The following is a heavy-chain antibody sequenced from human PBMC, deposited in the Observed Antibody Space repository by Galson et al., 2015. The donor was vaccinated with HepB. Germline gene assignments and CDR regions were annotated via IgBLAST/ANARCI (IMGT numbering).Heavy chain of an antibody. J-gene: IGHJ3*02. CDR2: FKTPGDGGVDGVTT. CDR1: GFSFNSAW. V-gene: IGHV3-15*01. Sequence: SLRLSCAASGFSFNSAWMMWVRQAPGKGLEWVGRFKTPGDGGVDGVTTDYSAPVKGRFTISGDVSKNTLYLQMNSLKVEDTAMYYCATDGLVPTIKGAESEIWGQGTMVTVSS. D-gene: IGHD2-2*01. CDR3: ATDGLVPTIKGAESEI.